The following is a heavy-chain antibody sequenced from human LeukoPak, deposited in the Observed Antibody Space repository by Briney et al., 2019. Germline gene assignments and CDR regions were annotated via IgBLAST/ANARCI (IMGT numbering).Heavy chain of an antibody. D-gene: IGHD5-12*01. J-gene: IGHJ4*02. Sequence: SVKVSCKASGGTFSSYAISWVRQAPGQGLEWMGGIIPIFGTANYAQKFQGRVTITTDESTSTAYMELSSLRSEDTAVYYCAMRYSGYDNPHQTDFDYGGQGTLVTVSS. CDR3: AMRYSGYDNPHQTDFDY. CDR1: GGTFSSYA. CDR2: IIPIFGTA. V-gene: IGHV1-69*05.